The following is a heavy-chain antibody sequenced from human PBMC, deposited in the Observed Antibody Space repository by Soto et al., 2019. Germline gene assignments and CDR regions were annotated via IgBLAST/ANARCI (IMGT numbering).Heavy chain of an antibody. CDR1: GYTFTSYY. V-gene: IGHV1-46*01. D-gene: IGHD6-13*01. CDR3: ARVGSIAALFDP. J-gene: IGHJ5*02. Sequence: ASVKVSCKASGYTFTSYYMHWVREAPGQGLEWMGIINPSGGSTSYAQKFQGRVTMTRDTSTSTVYMELSSLRSEDTAVYYCARVGSIAALFDPWGQGTLVTVSS. CDR2: INPSGGST.